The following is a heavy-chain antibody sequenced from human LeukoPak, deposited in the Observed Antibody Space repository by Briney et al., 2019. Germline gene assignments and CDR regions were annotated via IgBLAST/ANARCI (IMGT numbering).Heavy chain of an antibody. D-gene: IGHD6-19*01. Sequence: SETLSLTCTVSGGSISNYYWNWIRQPPGKGLEWIGYIYNSERINYNPSLESRVTISIDTSKNQFSLKLSSVTAADTAVYYCASTIAVAGTFYFDYWGQGTLVTVSS. CDR2: IYNSERI. J-gene: IGHJ4*02. V-gene: IGHV4-4*08. CDR3: ASTIAVAGTFYFDY. CDR1: GGSISNYY.